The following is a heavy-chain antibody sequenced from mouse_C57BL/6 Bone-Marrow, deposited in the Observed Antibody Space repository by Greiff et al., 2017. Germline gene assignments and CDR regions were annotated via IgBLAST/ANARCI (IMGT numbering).Heavy chain of an antibody. CDR2: IDPNSGGT. J-gene: IGHJ1*03. V-gene: IGHV1-72*01. CDR3: AHGNSFYWYFAV. CDR1: GYTFTSYW. Sequence: VQLQQPGAELVKPGASVKLSCKASGYTFTSYWMHWVKQRPGRGLAWIGRIDPNSGGTKYNEKFKSKATLTVDKPSSTAYMQLNSLTSEASAVYYCAHGNSFYWYFAVWGTGTTVTVSS. D-gene: IGHD2-1*01.